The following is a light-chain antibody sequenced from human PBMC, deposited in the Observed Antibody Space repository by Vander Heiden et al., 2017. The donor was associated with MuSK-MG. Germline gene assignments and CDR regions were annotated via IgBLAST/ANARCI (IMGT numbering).Light chain of an antibody. V-gene: IGLV2-14*01. Sequence: QSPLPQPASVSGSPGRSITISCTGTSSDVGYSKYVSWYQHHPGKAPKLMIYEVSHRPSGVSNRFSGSKSGNTASLTISGLQAEDEADYYCSSYTSSNSYVFGIGTKVTVL. CDR2: EVS. J-gene: IGLJ1*01. CDR1: SSDVGYSKY. CDR3: SSYTSSNSYV.